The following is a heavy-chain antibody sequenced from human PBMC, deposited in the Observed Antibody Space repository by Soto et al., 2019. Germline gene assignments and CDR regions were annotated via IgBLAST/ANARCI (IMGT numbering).Heavy chain of an antibody. J-gene: IGHJ3*01. Sequence: PVGSLRLSCAASDFTISPYWMTWVRQTPGQGLEFVANIKEDGSVRNYVDSVKGRFTISRDNAKNSLYLQMNSLRAEDTAVYYCGTDQWGGAFNLWGQGTTVTVSS. CDR3: GTDQWGGAFNL. V-gene: IGHV3-7*01. D-gene: IGHD3-10*01. CDR1: DFTISPYW. CDR2: IKEDGSVR.